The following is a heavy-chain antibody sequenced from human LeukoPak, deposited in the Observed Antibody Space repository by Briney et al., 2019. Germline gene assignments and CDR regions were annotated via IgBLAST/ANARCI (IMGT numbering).Heavy chain of an antibody. J-gene: IGHJ6*04. CDR2: IYHSGST. D-gene: IGHD6-13*01. Sequence: SETLSLTCAVSGYSISSGYYWGWLRQPPGKGLEWIGSIYHSGSTYYNPSLKSRVTISVDTSKNQFSLKLSSVTAADTAVYYCARNIAAAGYYYYGMDVWGKGTTVTVSS. CDR3: ARNIAAAGYYYYGMDV. CDR1: GYSISSGYY. V-gene: IGHV4-38-2*01.